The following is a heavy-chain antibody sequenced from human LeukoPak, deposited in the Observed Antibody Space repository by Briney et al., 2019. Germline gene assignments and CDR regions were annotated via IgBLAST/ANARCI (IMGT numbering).Heavy chain of an antibody. CDR2: ITSSGAYI. CDR1: GFTFNNYN. D-gene: IGHD6-13*01. Sequence: GGSLRLSCAASGFTFNNYNMNWVRQAPGKALEWVSSITSSGAYIFYADSVKGRFTISRDNAKDSLYLQMNSLGPEDTAVYYCARDGSYSSSWYFDYWGQGTLVTVSS. V-gene: IGHV3-21*01. CDR3: ARDGSYSSSWYFDY. J-gene: IGHJ4*02.